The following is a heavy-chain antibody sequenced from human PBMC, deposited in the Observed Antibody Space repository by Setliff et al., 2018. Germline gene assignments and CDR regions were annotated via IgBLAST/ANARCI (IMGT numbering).Heavy chain of an antibody. Sequence: SVKVSCKASGGTFSSYAIGWVRQAPGQGLEWMGGIIPILGIANYAQKFQGRVTITADKSTSTAYMELSSLRSEDTAVYYCARGRCGGDCYSHYHYYYYMDVWGKGTTVTVSS. D-gene: IGHD2-21*02. CDR3: ARGRCGGDCYSHYHYYYYMDV. CDR2: IIPILGIA. CDR1: GGTFSSYA. V-gene: IGHV1-69*10. J-gene: IGHJ6*03.